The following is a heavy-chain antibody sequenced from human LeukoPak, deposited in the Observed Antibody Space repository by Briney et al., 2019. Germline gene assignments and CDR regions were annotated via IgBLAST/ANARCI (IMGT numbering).Heavy chain of an antibody. V-gene: IGHV3-23*01. D-gene: IGHD3-10*01. J-gene: IGHJ4*02. CDR1: GFNFNNFA. CDR3: ANGAEIDH. CDR2: MTGPADTT. Sequence: GGSLRLSCAASGFNFNNFAMSWVRQAPGKGPEWLSAMTGPADTTYYAESVKGRFTISRDYSKSMVYLQMNSLGVEHTAIHYCANGAEIDHWGQGTLVTVSS.